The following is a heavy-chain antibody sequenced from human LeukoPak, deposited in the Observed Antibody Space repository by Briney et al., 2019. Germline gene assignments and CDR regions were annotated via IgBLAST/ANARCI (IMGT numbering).Heavy chain of an antibody. CDR3: ARPGDSSGSYNWFDP. V-gene: IGHV1-3*01. CDR1: GYTFTSYA. J-gene: IGHJ5*02. CDR2: INAGNGNT. D-gene: IGHD6-19*01. Sequence: ASVKVSCKASGYTFTSYAMHWVRQAPGQRLEWMGWINAGNGNTKYSQKFQGRVTITRDTSASTAYMELSSLRSEDTAVYYCARPGDSSGSYNWFDPWGQGTLVTVSS.